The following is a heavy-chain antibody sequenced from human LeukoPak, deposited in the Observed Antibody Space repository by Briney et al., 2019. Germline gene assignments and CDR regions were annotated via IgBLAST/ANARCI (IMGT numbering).Heavy chain of an antibody. J-gene: IGHJ4*02. CDR3: ARKKVEVVATYDY. V-gene: IGHV1-2*02. D-gene: IGHD2-15*01. CDR1: GFTFNGYY. CDR2: INPHSDGQ. Sequence: ASVKVSCKASGFTFNGYYIHWVRQAPGHPLEWMGWINPHSDGQTYAQKFQGRITMTRDTSISTAYMELNRLTSDDTAVYYCARKKVEVVATYDYWGQGTLVTVSS.